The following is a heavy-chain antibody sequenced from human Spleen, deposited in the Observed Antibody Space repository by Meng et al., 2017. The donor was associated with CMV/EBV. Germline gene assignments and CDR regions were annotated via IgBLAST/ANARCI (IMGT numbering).Heavy chain of an antibody. D-gene: IGHD2-2*01. CDR2: INSDGSSA. J-gene: IGHJ6*02. CDR1: GFSFSSYR. Sequence: GGSLRLSCAASGFSFSSYRMNWVRQAPGKGLVWVSRINSDGSSASYADFVKGRFTISRDNAKNTLYLQMNSLRAEDTAVYYCTGIGSTSFGPMDVWGQGTTVTVSS. V-gene: IGHV3-74*01. CDR3: TGIGSTSFGPMDV.